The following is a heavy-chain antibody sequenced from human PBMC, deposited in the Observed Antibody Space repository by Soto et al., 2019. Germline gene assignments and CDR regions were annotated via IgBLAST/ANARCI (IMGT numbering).Heavy chain of an antibody. V-gene: IGHV3-23*01. J-gene: IGHJ4*02. Sequence: PGGSLRLSCAASGFTFSSYAMSWVRQAPGKGLEWVSAISGSGGSTYYADSVKGRFTISRDNSKNTLYLQMNSLRAEDTAVYYCAKSTKCSSTSCPIERFDYWGQGTLVTVSS. CDR2: ISGSGGST. D-gene: IGHD2-2*01. CDR1: GFTFSSYA. CDR3: AKSTKCSSTSCPIERFDY.